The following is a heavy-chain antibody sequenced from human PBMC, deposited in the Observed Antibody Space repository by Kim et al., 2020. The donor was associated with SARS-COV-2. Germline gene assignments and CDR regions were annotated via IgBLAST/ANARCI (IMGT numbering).Heavy chain of an antibody. CDR2: ISGSGGST. CDR3: AKMGAGSYDSSGYYALGY. J-gene: IGHJ4*02. Sequence: GGSLRLSCAASGFTFGSYAMSWVRQAPGKGLDWVSAISGSGGSTYYADSVKGRFTISRDNSKNTLYMKMNSLRAEDTAVYYCAKMGAGSYDSSGYYALGYWGQRTLVTVSP. V-gene: IGHV3-23*01. D-gene: IGHD3-22*01. CDR1: GFTFGSYA.